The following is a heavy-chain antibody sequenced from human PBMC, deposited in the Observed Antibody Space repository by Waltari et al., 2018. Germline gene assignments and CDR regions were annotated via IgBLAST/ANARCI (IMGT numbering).Heavy chain of an antibody. V-gene: IGHV3-23*01. J-gene: IGHJ4*02. CDR2: ISGSGGST. D-gene: IGHD1-26*01. Sequence: EVQLLESGGGLVQPGGSLRLSCAASGFTFSSYAMSWVRQAPGKGLEWVSAISGSGGSTYYADSGKGLFTISRDNSKNTLYLQMNSLRAEDTAVYYCAKASYSGSYDFFGSFDYWGQGTLVTVSS. CDR3: AKASYSGSYDFFGSFDY. CDR1: GFTFSSYA.